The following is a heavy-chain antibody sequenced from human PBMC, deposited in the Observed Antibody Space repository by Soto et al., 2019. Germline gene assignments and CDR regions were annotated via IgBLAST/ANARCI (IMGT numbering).Heavy chain of an antibody. V-gene: IGHV4-39*01. CDR2: IYYSGTT. J-gene: IGHJ4*02. CDR3: ARHFSVDYFDY. CDR1: GDYVTSNSYF. Sequence: SETLSLTCNVSGDYVTSNSYFWAWIRQPPGKGLEWIGSIYYSGTTYYNPSLKSRVTISVDRSKNQFSLKLSSVTAADTAVYYCARHFSVDYFDYWGQGALVTVSS.